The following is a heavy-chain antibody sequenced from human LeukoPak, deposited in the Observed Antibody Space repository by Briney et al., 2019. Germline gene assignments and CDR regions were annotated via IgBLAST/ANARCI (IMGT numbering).Heavy chain of an antibody. Sequence: SETLSLTCAVYGGAFSGYYWSWIRQPPGKGLEWIGEINHSGSTNYNPSLKSRVTISVDTSKNQFSLKLSSVTAADTAVYYCARVPAARNRYGMDVWGQGTTVTVSS. V-gene: IGHV4-34*01. CDR1: GGAFSGYY. CDR2: INHSGST. CDR3: ARVPAARNRYGMDV. J-gene: IGHJ6*02. D-gene: IGHD2-2*01.